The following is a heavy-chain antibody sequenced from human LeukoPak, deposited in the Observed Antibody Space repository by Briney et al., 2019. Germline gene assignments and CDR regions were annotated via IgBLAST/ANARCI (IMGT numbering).Heavy chain of an antibody. CDR2: ISYDGSNK. V-gene: IGHV3-30*18. CDR1: GFTFSSYG. D-gene: IGHD3-22*01. Sequence: GGSLRLSCAASGFTFSSYGMHWVRQAPGKGLEWVAVISYDGSNKYYADSVKGRFTISRDNSKNTLYLQMNSLRAEDTAVYYCAKDGDSSDDYWGQGTLVTVSS. J-gene: IGHJ4*02. CDR3: AKDGDSSDDY.